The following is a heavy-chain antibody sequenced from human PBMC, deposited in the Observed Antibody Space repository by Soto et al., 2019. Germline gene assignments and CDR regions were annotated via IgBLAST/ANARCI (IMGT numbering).Heavy chain of an antibody. CDR2: ISGSGGST. CDR1: GFTFSSYA. J-gene: IGHJ6*02. D-gene: IGHD4-4*01. V-gene: IGHV3-23*01. Sequence: PGGSLRLSCAASGFTFSSYAMSWVRQAPGKGLEWVSAISGSGGSTYYADSVKGRFTISRDNSKNTLYLQMNSLRAEDTAVYYCAKGDTTVTWYYYGMDVWGQGTTVTVSS. CDR3: AKGDTTVTWYYYGMDV.